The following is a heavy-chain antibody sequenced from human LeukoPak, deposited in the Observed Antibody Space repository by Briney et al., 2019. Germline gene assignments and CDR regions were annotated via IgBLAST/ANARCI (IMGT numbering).Heavy chain of an antibody. V-gene: IGHV4-59*01. CDR3: ARDGYSSGWPLDY. J-gene: IGHJ4*02. CDR2: IYYSGST. CDR1: GGSISSYY. Sequence: SETLSLTCTVSGGSISSYYWSWIRQPPGKGLEWIGYIYYSGSTNYNPSLKSRVTISVDTSKNQFSLKLSSVTAAVTAVYYCARDGYSSGWPLDYWGQGTLVTVSS. D-gene: IGHD6-19*01.